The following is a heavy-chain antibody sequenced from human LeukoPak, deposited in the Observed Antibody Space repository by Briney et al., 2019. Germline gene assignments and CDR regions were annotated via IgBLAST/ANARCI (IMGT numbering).Heavy chain of an antibody. CDR1: GFTFTSSA. CDR2: IVVGSGNT. D-gene: IGHD6-25*01. Sequence: TSVKVSCKASGFTFTSSAMQWVRQARGQRLEWIGGIVVGSGNTNYAQKFQERVTITRDMSTSTAYMELSSLRSEDTAVYYCAADGPSGYYYMDVWGKGTTVTVSS. J-gene: IGHJ6*03. CDR3: AADGPSGYYYMDV. V-gene: IGHV1-58*02.